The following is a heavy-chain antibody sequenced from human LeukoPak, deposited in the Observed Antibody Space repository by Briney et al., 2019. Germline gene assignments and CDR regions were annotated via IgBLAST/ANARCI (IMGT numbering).Heavy chain of an antibody. Sequence: KSSETLSLTCTVSGGPISSSSYYWGWIRQPPGKGLEWNGSIYYSGSTYYNPSLKSRVTISVDTSKNQFSLKLSSVTAADTAVYYCARDRWATVTRAGPGYYYYYMDVWGKGTTVTVSS. D-gene: IGHD4-11*01. CDR2: IYYSGST. CDR3: ARDRWATVTRAGPGYYYYYMDV. V-gene: IGHV4-39*07. J-gene: IGHJ6*03. CDR1: GGPISSSSYY.